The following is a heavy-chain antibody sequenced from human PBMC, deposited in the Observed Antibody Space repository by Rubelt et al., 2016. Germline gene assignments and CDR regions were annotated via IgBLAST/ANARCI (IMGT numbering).Heavy chain of an antibody. CDR1: GLTVSSNF. CDR2: ISYRSGII. D-gene: IGHD6-6*01. V-gene: IGHV3-48*02. J-gene: IGHJ5*02. Sequence: EVQLVESGGGLIQPGGSLRLSCAASGLTVSSNFMSWVRQAPGKGLEWVSYISYRSGIIHYADSVMGRFTISRDNAKNSLYLQRNSLRDEDTAVYYCARVGDRSSDNNWFDPWGQGTLVTVSS. CDR3: ARVGDRSSDNNWFDP.